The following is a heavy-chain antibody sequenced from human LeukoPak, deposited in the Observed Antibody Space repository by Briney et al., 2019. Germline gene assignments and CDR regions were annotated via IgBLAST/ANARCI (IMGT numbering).Heavy chain of an antibody. V-gene: IGHV3-30-3*01. CDR2: ISYDGSNK. CDR1: GFTFSSYA. J-gene: IGHJ4*02. Sequence: GRSLRLSCAASGFTFSSYAMHWVRQAPGKGLEWVAVISYDGSNKYYADSVKGRFTISRDNSKNTLYLQMNSLRVENTAVYYCARVRWELLLIDYWGQGTLVTVSS. CDR3: ARVRWELLLIDY. D-gene: IGHD1-26*01.